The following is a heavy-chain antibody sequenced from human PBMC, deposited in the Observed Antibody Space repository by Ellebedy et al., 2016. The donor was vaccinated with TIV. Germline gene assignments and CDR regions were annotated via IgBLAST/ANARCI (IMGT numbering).Heavy chain of an antibody. CDR3: AKRDSSGYYYASLFDY. J-gene: IGHJ4*02. V-gene: IGHV3-23*01. Sequence: GGSLRLSCAASGFTFSIFAMSWVRQAPGKGLEWVSTISASGEGTYYADSVNGRFTISRDNAKNTLCLQMNSLRAEDTAVYYCAKRDSSGYYYASLFDYWGQGTLVTVSS. D-gene: IGHD3-22*01. CDR2: ISASGEGT. CDR1: GFTFSIFA.